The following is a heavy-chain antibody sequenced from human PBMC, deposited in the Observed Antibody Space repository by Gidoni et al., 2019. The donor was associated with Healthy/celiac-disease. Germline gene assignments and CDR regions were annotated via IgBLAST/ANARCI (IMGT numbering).Heavy chain of an antibody. CDR1: GGSIRSGDYY. V-gene: IGHV4-30-4*01. CDR2: IYYSGST. D-gene: IGHD3-9*01. J-gene: IGHJ4*02. Sequence: QVQLQESGPGLVKPSQTLSLTSTVSGGSIRSGDYYWSWIRQPPGKGLEWIGYIYYSGSTYYNPSLKRRVTISVDTSKNQFSLKLSSVTAADTAVYYCASYELYDILTGIFDYWGQGTLVTVSS. CDR3: ASYELYDILTGIFDY.